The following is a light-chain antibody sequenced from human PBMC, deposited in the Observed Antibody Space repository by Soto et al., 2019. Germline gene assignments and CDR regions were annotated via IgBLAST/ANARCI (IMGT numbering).Light chain of an antibody. J-gene: IGLJ1*01. Sequence: QSVLTQPASVSGSLGQSITISCTGTSSDLGGYNYVSWYQQHPGKAPRLVIYEATNRPSGVSNRFSGSKSGNTASLTISGLQADDEADYYCDSFTESRIYVFGIGTKVT. CDR3: DSFTESRIYV. CDR2: EAT. CDR1: SSDLGGYNY. V-gene: IGLV2-14*01.